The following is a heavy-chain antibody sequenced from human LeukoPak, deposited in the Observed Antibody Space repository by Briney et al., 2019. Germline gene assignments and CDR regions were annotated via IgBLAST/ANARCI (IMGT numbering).Heavy chain of an antibody. J-gene: IGHJ4*02. CDR3: ARDTKRGVVVVAATFGY. CDR1: GYTFTGYY. V-gene: IGHV1-2*02. CDR2: INPNSGGT. D-gene: IGHD2-15*01. Sequence: ASVKVSCKASGYTFTGYYMHWVRQAPGQGLEWMGWINPNSGGTNYAQKFQGRVTMTRDTSINTAYMGLSRLRSDDTAVYYCARDTKRGVVVVAATFGYWGQGTLVTVSS.